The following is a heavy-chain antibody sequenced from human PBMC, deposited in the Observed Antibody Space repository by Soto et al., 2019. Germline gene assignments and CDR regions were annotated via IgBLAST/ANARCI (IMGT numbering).Heavy chain of an antibody. CDR1: GFTFSDSY. V-gene: IGHV3-72*01. CDR2: IRDKANSYTT. CDR3: VKGHRAFDN. J-gene: IGHJ4*02. Sequence: PGGSLRLSCAASGFTFSDSYMDWVRQAPGKGLEWVGRIRDKANSYTTEYAASVKGRFTISRDDSKNSLSLQMNSLKSEDTAVYYCVKGHRAFDNWGPGTMVTVYS.